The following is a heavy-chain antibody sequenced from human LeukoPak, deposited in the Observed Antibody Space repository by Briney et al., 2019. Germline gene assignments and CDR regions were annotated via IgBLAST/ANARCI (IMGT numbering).Heavy chain of an antibody. D-gene: IGHD3-22*01. CDR3: ARDVNPHTYYYDSSGYYPQVGFDY. Sequence: SVKVSCKASGGTFSSYAISWVRQAPGQGLEWMGGIIPIFGTANYAQKFQGRVTVTTDESTSTAYMELSSLRSEDTAVYYCARDVNPHTYYYDSSGYYPQVGFDYWGQGTLVTVSS. CDR1: GGTFSSYA. J-gene: IGHJ4*02. V-gene: IGHV1-69*05. CDR2: IIPIFGTA.